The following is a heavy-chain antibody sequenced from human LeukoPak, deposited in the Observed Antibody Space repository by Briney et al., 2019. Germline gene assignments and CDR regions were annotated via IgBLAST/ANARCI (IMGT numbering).Heavy chain of an antibody. Sequence: GGSLRLSCAASGFTFSSYSMNWVRQAPGRGLEWVSYISSSSSTIYYSDSVKGRFTISRDNAKNSLYLQMNSLRAEDTAVYFCSRNSTAYNWFDPWGQGTLVTVSS. CDR1: GFTFSSYS. D-gene: IGHD1-14*01. V-gene: IGHV3-48*01. CDR3: SRNSTAYNWFDP. CDR2: ISSSSSTI. J-gene: IGHJ5*02.